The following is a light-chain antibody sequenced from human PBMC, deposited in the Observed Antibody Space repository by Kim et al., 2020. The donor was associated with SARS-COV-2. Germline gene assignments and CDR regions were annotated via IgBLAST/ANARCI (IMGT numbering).Light chain of an antibody. CDR3: AAWDDRLTGPV. CDR2: SNN. Sequence: ELTQPPSASGAPGQRVSISCSGSSSNIGNNDVNWYQQLPGTAPKLLIYSNNQRPSGVPDRFSGSKSGTSAALAISGLQSEDEADYYCAAWDDRLTGPVFGGGTQLTVL. CDR1: SSNIGNND. J-gene: IGLJ3*02. V-gene: IGLV1-44*01.